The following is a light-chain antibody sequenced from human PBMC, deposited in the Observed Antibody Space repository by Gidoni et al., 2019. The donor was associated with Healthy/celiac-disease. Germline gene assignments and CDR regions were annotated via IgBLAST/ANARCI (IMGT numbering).Light chain of an antibody. J-gene: IGKJ2*02. Sequence: AIRMTQSPSSFSASTGDRVTITCLAGQGISSYLAWYQQKPGKAPKLLIYAASTLQSGVPSRFSGSGSGTDFTLTISCLQSEDFATYYCQQYYSYPGTFGQGTKLEIK. CDR1: QGISSY. CDR2: AAS. V-gene: IGKV1-8*01. CDR3: QQYYSYPGT.